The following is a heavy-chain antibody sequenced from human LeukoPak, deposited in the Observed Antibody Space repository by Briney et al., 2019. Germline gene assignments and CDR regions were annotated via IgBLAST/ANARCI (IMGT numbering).Heavy chain of an antibody. CDR3: ARSARLMKGVVEVTALDD. D-gene: IGHD3-3*01. CDR1: GFTFSRYG. CDR2: LSGSGT. Sequence: GGSLRLSCAASGFTFSRYGMNWVRQAPGKGLEWVSALSGSGTYCADSVKGRFTISRDNSKNTLYLQMNSLRADDTAVYYCARSARLMKGVVEVTALDDWGQGTLVTVSS. J-gene: IGHJ4*02. V-gene: IGHV3-23*01.